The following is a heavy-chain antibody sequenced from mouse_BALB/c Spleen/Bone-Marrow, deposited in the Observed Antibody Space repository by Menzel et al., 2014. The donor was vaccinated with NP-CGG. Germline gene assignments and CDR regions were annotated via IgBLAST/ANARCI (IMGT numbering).Heavy chain of an antibody. CDR2: IDPSDSES. CDR1: GYTFTTYW. CDR3: ARSYGNYDAMDF. J-gene: IGHJ4*01. Sequence: QVQLQQPGAELVKPRAPVKLSCKASGYTFTTYWMNWVKQRPGRGLEWIGKIDPSDSESHYSQKFKDKATLTVDKSSSTAYTQLSSLTSEDSAVYFCARSYGNYDAMDFWGQGTSATVSS. V-gene: IGHV1-69*02. D-gene: IGHD2-10*02.